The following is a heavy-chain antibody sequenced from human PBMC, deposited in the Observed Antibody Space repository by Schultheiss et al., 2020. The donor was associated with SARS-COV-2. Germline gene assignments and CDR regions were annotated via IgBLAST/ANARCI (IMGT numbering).Heavy chain of an antibody. CDR2: ISGSGGST. Sequence: GGSLRLSCAASGFTFSTYSMNWVRQAPGKGLEWVSAISGSGGSTYYADSVKGRFTISRDNSKNTLFLQMNSLRVEDTAVYYCAEGMKGRYDHWGQGSLVTVSS. CDR1: GFTFSTYS. V-gene: IGHV3-23*01. CDR3: AEGMKGRYDH. J-gene: IGHJ4*02.